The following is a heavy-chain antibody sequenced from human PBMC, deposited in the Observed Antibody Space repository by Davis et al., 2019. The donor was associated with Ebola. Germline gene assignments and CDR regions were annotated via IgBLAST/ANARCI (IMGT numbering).Heavy chain of an antibody. Sequence: PGGSLRLSCAASGFPIKNFNMNWVRQTPGRGLEWVAYSGGDGGTTYYADSVRGRFTVSRDNAKNSLSLQMNSLRGDDTAVYYCARETPINSRFDLWGQGALVSVSS. CDR3: ARETPINSRFDL. J-gene: IGHJ4*02. CDR1: GFPIKNFN. CDR2: SGGDGGTT. V-gene: IGHV3-48*01. D-gene: IGHD2-21*02.